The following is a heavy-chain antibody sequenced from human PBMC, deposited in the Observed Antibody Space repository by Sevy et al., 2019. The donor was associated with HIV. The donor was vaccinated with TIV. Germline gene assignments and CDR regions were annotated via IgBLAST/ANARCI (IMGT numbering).Heavy chain of an antibody. CDR1: GFTFTTYW. CDR3: ARDQFSYFDY. V-gene: IGHV3-74*01. J-gene: IGHJ4*02. D-gene: IGHD3-3*01. Sequence: GGSLRLSCATSGFTFTTYWMHWVRQSPGKGLVWVSRINCDGSITDYADSVKGRFTMSRDNAKNTLYLQMNSLRAEDTAVYYCARDQFSYFDYWGQGTLVTVSS. CDR2: INCDGSIT.